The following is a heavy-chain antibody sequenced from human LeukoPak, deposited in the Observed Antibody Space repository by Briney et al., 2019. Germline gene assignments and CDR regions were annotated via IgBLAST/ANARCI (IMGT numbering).Heavy chain of an antibody. CDR1: GFTFSSHA. Sequence: PGGSLRLSCAASGFTFSSHAMSWVRQAPGKGLEWVSAISDSGDSTYYADSVKGRFTISRDNAKNSLYLQMNSLRAEDTAVYYCAKALVERAVAAKERGFDYWGQGTLVTVSS. V-gene: IGHV3-23*01. J-gene: IGHJ4*02. D-gene: IGHD6-19*01. CDR3: AKALVERAVAAKERGFDY. CDR2: ISDSGDST.